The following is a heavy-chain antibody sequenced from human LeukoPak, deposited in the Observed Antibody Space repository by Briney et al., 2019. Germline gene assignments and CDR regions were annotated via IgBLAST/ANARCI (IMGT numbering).Heavy chain of an antibody. CDR3: ARHSSGWTFDY. J-gene: IGHJ4*02. Sequence: SETLSLTCTVSGGSISSSSYYWGWIRQPPGKGLEWIGSIYYSGSTYYNPSLKSRVTISVDTSKNQFSLKLSSVTAADTAVYYCARHSSGWTFDYWGPRTLVTVSS. CDR1: GGSISSSSYY. CDR2: IYYSGST. V-gene: IGHV4-39*01. D-gene: IGHD6-19*01.